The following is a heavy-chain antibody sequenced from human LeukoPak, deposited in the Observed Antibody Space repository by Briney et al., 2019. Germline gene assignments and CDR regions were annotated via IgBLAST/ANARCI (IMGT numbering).Heavy chain of an antibody. CDR2: IYTSGST. V-gene: IGHV4-61*02. Sequence: SETLSLTCTVSGGSISSGSYYWSWIRQPAGKGLEWIGRIYTSGSTNYNPSLKSQVTISVDTSKNQFSLKLSSVTAADTAVYYCARGFSYDFWSGSGSDYWGQGTLVTVSS. CDR3: ARGFSYDFWSGSGSDY. CDR1: GGSISSGSYY. J-gene: IGHJ4*02. D-gene: IGHD3-3*01.